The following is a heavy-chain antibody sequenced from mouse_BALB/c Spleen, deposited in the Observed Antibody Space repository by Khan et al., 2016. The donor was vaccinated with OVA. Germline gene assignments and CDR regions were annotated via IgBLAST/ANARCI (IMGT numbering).Heavy chain of an antibody. Sequence: EVQLQQSGPELVKPGASVKMSCKAAGYTFTSYVMHWVKQKPGRGLEWIGYIYPFNDDTKYNEKFIGKATLTSDKSSSTAYMELSRLTSEDSAVDYCAPVGTYYVSFAYWGQVTLVTVSA. CDR2: IYPFNDDT. J-gene: IGHJ3*01. CDR3: APVGTYYVSFAY. V-gene: IGHV1S136*01. D-gene: IGHD1-1*01. CDR1: GYTFTSYV.